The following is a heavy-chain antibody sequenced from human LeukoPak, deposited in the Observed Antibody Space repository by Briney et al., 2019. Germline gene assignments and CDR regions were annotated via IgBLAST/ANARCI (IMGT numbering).Heavy chain of an antibody. CDR3: ARAGIESSQYFHYAMDV. Sequence: SQTLSLTCAISGDSVSSNSVTWNWIRQSPSRGLEWLGRTYYRSTWYNDYAVSVRGRITVNPDTSKNQFSLKLNSVTAADTAVYYCARAGIESSQYFHYAMDVWGPGTTVTVSS. CDR2: TYYRSTWYN. CDR1: GDSVSSNSVT. V-gene: IGHV6-1*01. J-gene: IGHJ6*02. D-gene: IGHD6-13*01.